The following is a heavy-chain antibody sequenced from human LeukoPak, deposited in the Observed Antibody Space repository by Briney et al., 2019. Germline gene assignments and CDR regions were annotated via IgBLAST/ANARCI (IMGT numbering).Heavy chain of an antibody. J-gene: IGHJ4*02. CDR2: IYYSGST. CDR3: ARHRRGSYPLDY. V-gene: IGHV4-39*01. CDR1: GGSISSSSYY. D-gene: IGHD1-26*01. Sequence: NPSETLSLTCTVSGGSISSSSYYWGWIHQPPGKGLEWIGSIYYSGSTYYNPSLKSRVTISVDTSKNQFSLKLSSVTAADTAVYYCARHRRGSYPLDYWGQGTLVTVSS.